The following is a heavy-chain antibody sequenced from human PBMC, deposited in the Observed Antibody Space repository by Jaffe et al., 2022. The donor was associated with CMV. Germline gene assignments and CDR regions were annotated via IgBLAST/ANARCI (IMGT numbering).Heavy chain of an antibody. Sequence: LVQSGAEVKKPGSSVRVSCQASSDTFNNYVINWVRQAPGQGLDWMGRIIPMSGVANYAHKFQGRVTITAEESTNTVYMQLNSLTHDDTAVYFCAKEGTNLMLAYRRIDPWGPGTLVTVSS. CDR1: SDTFNNYV. D-gene: IGHD2-2*02. J-gene: IGHJ5*02. CDR3: AKEGTNLMLAYRRIDP. V-gene: IGHV1-69*15. CDR2: IIPMSGVA.